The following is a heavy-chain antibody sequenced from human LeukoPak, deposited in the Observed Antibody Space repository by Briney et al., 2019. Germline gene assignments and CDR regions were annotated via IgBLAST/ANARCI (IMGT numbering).Heavy chain of an antibody. CDR2: INPNSGGT. V-gene: IGHV1-2*02. J-gene: IGHJ4*02. CDR3: ARGLNRWRSGTDFDY. Sequence: ASVKVSCKSSGYTFTGYYIHWVRQAPGQGFEWMGWINPNSGGTKYAQKFEGRVTMTRDMSISTAYMELSRLRSDDTAVYYCARGLNRWRSGTDFDYWGQGTLVTVSS. D-gene: IGHD3-10*01. CDR1: GYTFTGYY.